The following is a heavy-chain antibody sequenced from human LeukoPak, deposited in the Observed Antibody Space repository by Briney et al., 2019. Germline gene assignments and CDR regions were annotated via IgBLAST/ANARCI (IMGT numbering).Heavy chain of an antibody. Sequence: SETLSLTCAVYGGSFSGYYWSWIRQPPGKGLEWIGEINHSGSTNYNPSLKSRVTISVDTSKNQFSLKLSSVTAADTAVYYCARNYGSGSYYFDYWGQGTLVTVSS. CDR2: INHSGST. J-gene: IGHJ4*02. CDR1: GGSFSGYY. D-gene: IGHD3-10*01. V-gene: IGHV4-34*01. CDR3: ARNYGSGSYYFDY.